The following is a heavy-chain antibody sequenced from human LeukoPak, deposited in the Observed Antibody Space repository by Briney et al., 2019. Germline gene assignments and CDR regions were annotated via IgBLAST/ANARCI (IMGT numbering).Heavy chain of an antibody. J-gene: IGHJ4*02. CDR2: ISGSGGST. V-gene: IGHV3-23*01. Sequence: GGPLRLSCAASGFTFSSYAMSWVRQAPGKGLEWVSAISGSGGSTYYADSVKGRFTISRDNSKNTLYLQMNSLKTEDTAVYYCTTALYDWNDVNYWGQGTLVTVSS. CDR3: TTALYDWNDVNY. CDR1: GFTFSSYA. D-gene: IGHD1-1*01.